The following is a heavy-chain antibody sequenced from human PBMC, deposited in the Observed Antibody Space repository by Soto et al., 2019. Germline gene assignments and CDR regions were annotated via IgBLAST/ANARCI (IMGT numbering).Heavy chain of an antibody. Sequence: QVQLVQSGAEVKKPGSSVKVSCKASGGTFSSYAISWVRQAPGQGLEWMGGIIPIFGTANYAQKFQGRVTITADESTSTAYMELSSLRSEDTAVYYCATPAGAPYDYRPRYGMDVWGQGTTVTVSS. V-gene: IGHV1-69*01. D-gene: IGHD4-4*01. CDR1: GGTFSSYA. J-gene: IGHJ6*02. CDR3: ATPAGAPYDYRPRYGMDV. CDR2: IIPIFGTA.